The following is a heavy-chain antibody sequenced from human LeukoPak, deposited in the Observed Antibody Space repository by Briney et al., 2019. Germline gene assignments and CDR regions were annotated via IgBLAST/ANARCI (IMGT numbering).Heavy chain of an antibody. J-gene: IGHJ6*02. Sequence: ASVKVSCKASGYTFTSYYMHWVRQAPGQGLEWMGIMNPSGGSTSYAQKFQGRVTMTRDTSTSTVYMELSSLRSEDTAVYYCARAELSPRRAGSERREDYYSSCGMDGWGQGTTVTVYS. V-gene: IGHV1-46*01. CDR1: GYTFTSYY. D-gene: IGHD1-26*01. CDR3: ARAELSPRRAGSERREDYYSSCGMDG. CDR2: MNPSGGST.